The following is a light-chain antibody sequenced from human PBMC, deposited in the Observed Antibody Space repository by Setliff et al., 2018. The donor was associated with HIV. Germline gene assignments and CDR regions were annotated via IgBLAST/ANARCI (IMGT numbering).Light chain of an antibody. CDR1: SSDVGGYNY. CDR3: CSYAGSPYV. CDR2: DVS. V-gene: IGLV2-11*01. J-gene: IGLJ1*01. Sequence: QSALTQPRSVSGSPGQSVTISCTGTSSDVGGYNYVSWYQQHPGKAPKLVIFDVSKRPSGVSDRFPGSKSGNTASLTISGLQAEDEADYYCCSYAGSPYVFGTGTKVTVL.